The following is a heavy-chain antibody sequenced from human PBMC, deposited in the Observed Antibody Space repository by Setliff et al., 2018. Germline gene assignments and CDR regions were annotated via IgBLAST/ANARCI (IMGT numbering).Heavy chain of an antibody. J-gene: IGHJ3*02. Sequence: LSLTCGVSGASIPSGHYWGWIRQPPGKGLEWIGTIYHRGRTYYNPSLRSRVTMSLDTSKNQFSLRLSSVTAADTAVYYCASPRRDDLDSPFDAFDIWGQGTMVTV. V-gene: IGHV4-38-2*01. CDR2: IYHRGRT. CDR3: ASPRRDDLDSPFDAFDI. D-gene: IGHD3-3*01. CDR1: GASIPSGHY.